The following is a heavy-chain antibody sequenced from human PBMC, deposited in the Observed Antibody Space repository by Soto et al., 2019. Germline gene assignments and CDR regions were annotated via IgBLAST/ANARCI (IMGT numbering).Heavy chain of an antibody. CDR3: ARDAGYCSGGSCYSNYYYGMDV. Sequence: SVKVSCKASGGTFSSYTISWVRQAPGQGLEWMGRIIPILGIANYAQKFQGRVTITADKSTSTAYMELSSLRSEDTAVYYCARDAGYCSGGSCYSNYYYGMDVWGQGTTVTVSS. CDR2: IIPILGIA. CDR1: GGTFSSYT. D-gene: IGHD2-15*01. V-gene: IGHV1-69*04. J-gene: IGHJ6*02.